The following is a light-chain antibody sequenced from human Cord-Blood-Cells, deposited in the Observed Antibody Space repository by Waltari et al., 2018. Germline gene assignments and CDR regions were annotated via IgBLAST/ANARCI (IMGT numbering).Light chain of an antibody. Sequence: QSALTQPRSVYGSPGQSVTISCPATSSDGGGYNYVSWYQQHPGKAPKLMIYDVSKRPSGVPDRFSGSKSGNTASLTISGLQAEDEADYYCCSYAGSYTWVFGGGTKLTVL. CDR3: CSYAGSYTWV. CDR2: DVS. V-gene: IGLV2-11*01. J-gene: IGLJ3*02. CDR1: SSDGGGYNY.